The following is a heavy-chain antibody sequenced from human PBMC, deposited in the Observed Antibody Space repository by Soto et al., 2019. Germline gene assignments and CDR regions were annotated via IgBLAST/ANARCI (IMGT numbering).Heavy chain of an antibody. J-gene: IGHJ4*02. V-gene: IGHV1-2*04. CDR2: INPNSGGT. D-gene: IGHD1-26*01. CDR1: GYTFTGYY. Sequence: ASVKVSCKASGYTFTGYYMHWVRQAPGQGLEWMGWINPNSGGTNYTQKFQGWVTLTRDTSIRTAYMELSRLRPDDTAVYFCASAKSSGPGGGTTTSFDYWGQGTLVTVSS. CDR3: ASAKSSGPGGGTTTSFDY.